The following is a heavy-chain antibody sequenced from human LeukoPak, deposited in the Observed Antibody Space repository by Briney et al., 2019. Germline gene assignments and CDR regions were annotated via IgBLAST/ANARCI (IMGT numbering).Heavy chain of an antibody. CDR1: GYTFTGYY. CDR3: ARDSAVVVGRDDFDY. J-gene: IGHJ4*02. CDR2: INPNRGGT. V-gene: IGHV1-2*02. Sequence: ASVKVSCKASGYTFTGYYMHWVRQAPGQGLEWMGWINPNRGGTDYAQKFQGRVTMTRDTSISTAYMELSRLTSDDTAVYYCARDSAVVVGRDDFDYWGQGTLVTVSS. D-gene: IGHD2-15*01.